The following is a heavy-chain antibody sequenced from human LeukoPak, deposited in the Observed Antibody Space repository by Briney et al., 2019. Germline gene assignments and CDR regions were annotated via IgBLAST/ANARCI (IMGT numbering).Heavy chain of an antibody. J-gene: IGHJ6*02. V-gene: IGHV4-4*07. CDR2: IYTSGST. CDR1: GGSISSYY. Sequence: SETLSLTCTVSGGSISSYYWSWIRQPAGKGLEWIGRIYTSGSTNYNPSLKGRVTMSVDTSKNQFSLKLSSVTAADTAVYYCARFPGYCSGGSCYYYGMDVWGQGTTVTVSS. D-gene: IGHD2-15*01. CDR3: ARFPGYCSGGSCYYYGMDV.